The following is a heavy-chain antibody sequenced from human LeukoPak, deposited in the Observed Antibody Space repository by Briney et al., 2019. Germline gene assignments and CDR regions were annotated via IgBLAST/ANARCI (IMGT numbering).Heavy chain of an antibody. CDR3: ARGTLFGDCPDY. CDR2: INSDGSST. D-gene: IGHD3-3*01. CDR1: GFTFSSYW. Sequence: GGSLRLSCAASGFTFSSYWMHWVRHVPGKGLVWVSRINSDGSSTRYADSVKGRFTISRDNAKNTLYLQMNSLRAEDTAVYYCARGTLFGDCPDYWGQGTLVTVSS. V-gene: IGHV3-74*01. J-gene: IGHJ4*02.